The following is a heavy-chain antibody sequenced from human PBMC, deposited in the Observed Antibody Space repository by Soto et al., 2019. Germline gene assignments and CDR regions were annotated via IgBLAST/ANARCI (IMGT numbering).Heavy chain of an antibody. CDR2: ISAYNGNT. D-gene: IGHD5-12*01. CDR1: GYTFTSYG. CDR3: ASNRRDGYNSQNYYYYGMDV. Sequence: GASVKVSCKASGYTFTSYGISWVRQAPGQGLEWMGWISAYNGNTNYAQKLQGRVTITADKSTSTAYMELSSLRSEDTAVYYCASNRRDGYNSQNYYYYGMDVWGQGTTVTVS. J-gene: IGHJ6*02. V-gene: IGHV1-18*01.